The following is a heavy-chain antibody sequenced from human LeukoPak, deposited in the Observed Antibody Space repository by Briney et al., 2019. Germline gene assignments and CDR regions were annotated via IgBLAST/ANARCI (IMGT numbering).Heavy chain of an antibody. CDR1: GFTFSSYA. V-gene: IGHV3-23*01. J-gene: IGHJ4*02. CDR2: ISGSGGST. D-gene: IGHD1-14*01. Sequence: GGSLRLSCAASGFTFSSYAMSWVRQAPGKGLEWVSAISGSGGSTYYADSVKGRFTISRDNSKNTLYLQMNSLRAEDTAVYYCAKDVGFELNLLDFFDYWGQGTLVTVSS. CDR3: AKDVGFELNLLDFFDY.